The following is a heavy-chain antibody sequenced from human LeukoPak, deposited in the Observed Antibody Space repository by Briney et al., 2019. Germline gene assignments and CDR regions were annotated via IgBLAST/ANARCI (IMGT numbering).Heavy chain of an antibody. CDR2: IYSGGST. V-gene: IGHV3-53*01. D-gene: IGHD3-10*01. J-gene: IGHJ4*02. CDR1: GFTVSSNY. CDR3: ARVGVRGVIIKGFDY. Sequence: PGGSLRLSCAASGFTVSSNYMSWVRQAPGKGLEWVSVIYSGGSTYYADSVKGRFTISRDNSKNTLYLQMSSLRAEDTAVYYCARVGVRGVIIKGFDYWGQGTLVTVSS.